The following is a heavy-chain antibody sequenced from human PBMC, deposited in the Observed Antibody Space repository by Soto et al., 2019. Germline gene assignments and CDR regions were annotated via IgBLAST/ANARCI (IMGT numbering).Heavy chain of an antibody. V-gene: IGHV4-59*08. J-gene: IGHJ6*03. D-gene: IGHD2-8*01. CDR2: IYYSGST. CDR3: ARLYGIYYYYYMDV. CDR1: GGSISSYY. Sequence: SETLSLTCTVSGGSISSYYWSWIRQPPGKGLEWIGYIYYSGSTNYNPSLKSRVTISVDTSKNQFSLKLSSVTAADTAVYYCARLYGIYYYYYMDVWGKGTTVTVSS.